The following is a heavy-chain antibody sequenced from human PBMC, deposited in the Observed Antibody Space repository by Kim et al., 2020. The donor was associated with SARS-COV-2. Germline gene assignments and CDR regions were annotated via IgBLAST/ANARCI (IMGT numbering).Heavy chain of an antibody. D-gene: IGHD1-1*01. CDR2: IYYSGST. Sequence: SETLSLTCTVSGGSISSGGYYWSWIRQHPGKGLEWIGYIYYSGSTYYNQSLKSRVTISVDTSKNQFSLKLSSVTAADTAVYYCARELEGWFDPWGQGTLVTVSS. V-gene: IGHV4-31*03. CDR1: GGSISSGGYY. J-gene: IGHJ5*02. CDR3: ARELEGWFDP.